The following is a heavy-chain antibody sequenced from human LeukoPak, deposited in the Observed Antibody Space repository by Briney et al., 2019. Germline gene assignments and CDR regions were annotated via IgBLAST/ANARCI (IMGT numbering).Heavy chain of an antibody. D-gene: IGHD3-3*01. CDR3: AWSFWSGSPSYNWFDP. CDR2: IIPIFGTA. CDR1: GYSFTSHW. Sequence: GESLKISCKGSGYSFTSHWIGWVRQAPGQGLEWMGGIIPIFGTANYAQKFQGRVTMTTDTSTSTAYMELRSLRSDDTAVYYCAWSFWSGSPSYNWFDPWGQGTLVTVSS. V-gene: IGHV1-18*04. J-gene: IGHJ5*02.